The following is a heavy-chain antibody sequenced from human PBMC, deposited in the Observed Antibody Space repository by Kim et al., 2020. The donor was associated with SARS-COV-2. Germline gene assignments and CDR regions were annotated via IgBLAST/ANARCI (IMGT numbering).Heavy chain of an antibody. J-gene: IGHJ4*02. D-gene: IGHD3-10*01. CDR3: AVLGSGIILWDY. CDR1: GFTFTSSA. Sequence: SVKVSCKASGFTFTSSAVQWVRQARGQRLEWIGWIVVGSGNTNYAQKFQERVTITRDMSTSTAYMELSSLRSEDTAVYYCAVLGSGIILWDYWGQGTLVTVSS. V-gene: IGHV1-58*01. CDR2: IVVGSGNT.